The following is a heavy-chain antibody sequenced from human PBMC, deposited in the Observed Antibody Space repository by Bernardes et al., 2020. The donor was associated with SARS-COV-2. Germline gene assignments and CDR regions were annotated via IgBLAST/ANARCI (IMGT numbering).Heavy chain of an antibody. Sequence: GWSLRRSCAASGFTFRSSVMNWVRQAPGKGLEWVSYISTGGSTKYYADSVKGRFTISRDNAKNSLYLQMNSLRAEDTAVYYCAREYTYGFDSWGQGTLVTVSS. D-gene: IGHD5-18*01. CDR1: GFTFRSSV. J-gene: IGHJ4*02. V-gene: IGHV3-48*03. CDR2: ISTGGSTK. CDR3: AREYTYGFDS.